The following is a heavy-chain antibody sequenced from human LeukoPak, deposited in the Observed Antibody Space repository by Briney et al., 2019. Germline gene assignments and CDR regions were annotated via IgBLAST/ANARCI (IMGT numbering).Heavy chain of an antibody. V-gene: IGHV3-23*01. D-gene: IGHD2-8*01. CDR3: AKQSYARSLGE. Sequence: GGSLRLSCATSGFPFSDFSMSWVRQAPGEGLEWISTTNSGGTSTYYAESVKGRFTISRDNSKNTLYLQMSSLRVEDTAVYYCAKQSYARSLGEGGPGTLVSVSS. J-gene: IGHJ4*02. CDR2: TNSGGTST. CDR1: GFPFSDFS.